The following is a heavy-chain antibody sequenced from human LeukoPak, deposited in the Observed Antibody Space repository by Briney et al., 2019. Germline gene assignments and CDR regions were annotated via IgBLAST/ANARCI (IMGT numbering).Heavy chain of an antibody. CDR3: ARGPWVY. CDR2: INTNTGNP. J-gene: IGHJ4*02. Sequence: ASVTVSFKASGYTFTSYDINWVRQAPGQGLEWMGRINTNTGNPTYVQGFTGRFVFSLDTSVSTAYLQISSLKADDTAVYYCARGPWVYWGQGTLVTVSS. CDR1: GYTFTSYD. V-gene: IGHV7-4-1*02.